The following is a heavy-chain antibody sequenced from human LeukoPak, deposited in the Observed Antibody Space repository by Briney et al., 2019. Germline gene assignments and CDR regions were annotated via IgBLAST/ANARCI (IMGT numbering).Heavy chain of an antibody. V-gene: IGHV3-48*03. D-gene: IGHD4-17*01. Sequence: GGSLRLSCAASGFIFSNYEMNWVRQAPGKGLEWVSYISGRSSTIYYADSVKGRFTISRDNAKNSLYLQMNRLGGEDTAVYYCARDTLIDYGDYVAIDAFDIWGQGTMVTVSS. CDR3: ARDTLIDYGDYVAIDAFDI. CDR2: ISGRSSTI. J-gene: IGHJ3*02. CDR1: GFIFSNYE.